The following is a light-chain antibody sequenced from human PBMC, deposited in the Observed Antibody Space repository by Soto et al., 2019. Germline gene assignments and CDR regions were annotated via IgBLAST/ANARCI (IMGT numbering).Light chain of an antibody. J-gene: IGLJ3*02. Sequence: QSALTQPASVSGSPGQSITISCTGTSSDVGGYNYVSWYQQHPGKAPKLMIYDVSNRPSRISNRCSGAKSGNTASLTSCGPQADDDADYYCSSYTRSSTRCVFGGGTKLTVL. CDR2: DVS. CDR3: SSYTRSSTRCV. V-gene: IGLV2-14*01. CDR1: SSDVGGYNY.